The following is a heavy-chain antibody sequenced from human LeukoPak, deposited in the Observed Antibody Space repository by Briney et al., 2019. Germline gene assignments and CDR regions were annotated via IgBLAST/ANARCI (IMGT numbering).Heavy chain of an antibody. D-gene: IGHD6-25*01. V-gene: IGHV4-30-4*01. Sequence: KPSETLSLTCTVSGASVRSSYYCWSWIRQPPGKGLEWIGYIYYSGTTSFNPSLKSRVTISIDTSKNQFSLKLSSVTAADTAVYFCASGSTLIGYGMDVWGQGTTLTVSS. CDR1: GASVRSSYYC. CDR3: ASGSTLIGYGMDV. J-gene: IGHJ6*02. CDR2: IYYSGTT.